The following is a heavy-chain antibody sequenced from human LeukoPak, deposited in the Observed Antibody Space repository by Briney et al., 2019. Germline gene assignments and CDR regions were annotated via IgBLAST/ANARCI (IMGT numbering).Heavy chain of an antibody. D-gene: IGHD6-6*01. CDR3: ATAAAAARPCYYCYMDV. J-gene: IGHJ6*03. CDR2: IIPIFGTA. CDR1: GGTFNNYA. V-gene: IGHV1-69*05. Sequence: ASVKVSCKASGGTFNNYAINWVRHAPEQGLECMGRIIPIFGTADYAQKFQGRVTITTDESTSTAYMELSSLRSEDTAVYYGATAAAAARPCYYCYMDVWGQATTVTVSS.